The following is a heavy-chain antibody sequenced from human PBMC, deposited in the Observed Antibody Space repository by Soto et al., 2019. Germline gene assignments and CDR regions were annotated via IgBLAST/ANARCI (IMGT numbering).Heavy chain of an antibody. J-gene: IGHJ6*03. CDR3: ARDPRQWLITSHYYYYMDV. V-gene: IGHV3-21*01. CDR2: ISSSSSYI. CDR1: GFTFSSYS. Sequence: GGSLRLSCAASGFTFSSYSMNWVRQAPGKGLEWVSSISSSSSYIYYADLVKGRFTISRDNAKNSLYLQMNSLRAEDTAVYYCARDPRQWLITSHYYYYMDVWGKGTTVTVSS. D-gene: IGHD6-19*01.